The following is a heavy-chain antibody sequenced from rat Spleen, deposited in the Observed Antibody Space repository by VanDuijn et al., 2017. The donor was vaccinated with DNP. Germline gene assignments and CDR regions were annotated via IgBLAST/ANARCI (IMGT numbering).Heavy chain of an antibody. J-gene: IGHJ2*01. CDR2: ITTSGVST. Sequence: EVQLVETGGGLVQPGRSLKLSCVASGFTFNNYWMTWIRQVPGKGLEWVASITTSGVSTYYPDSVKGRFTVSRDNAENTVYLQMNSLRSEDTATYYCAIANGNYWGQGVMVTVSS. V-gene: IGHV5-58*01. CDR3: AIANGNY. CDR1: GFTFNNYW. D-gene: IGHD4-1*01.